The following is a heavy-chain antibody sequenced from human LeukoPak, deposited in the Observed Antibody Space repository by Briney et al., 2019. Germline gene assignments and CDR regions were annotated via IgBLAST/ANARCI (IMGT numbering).Heavy chain of an antibody. CDR1: GGSFSGYY. CDR3: ARGRGYCSSTSCYLGRYYYYYMDV. J-gene: IGHJ6*03. CDR2: INHSGST. Sequence: SSETLSLTCAVYGGSFSGYYWSWIRQPPGKGLEWIGEINHSGSTNYNPSLKSRVTISVDTSKNQFSLKLSSVTAADTAVYYCARGRGYCSSTSCYLGRYYYYYMDVRGKGTTVTVSS. D-gene: IGHD2-2*01. V-gene: IGHV4-34*01.